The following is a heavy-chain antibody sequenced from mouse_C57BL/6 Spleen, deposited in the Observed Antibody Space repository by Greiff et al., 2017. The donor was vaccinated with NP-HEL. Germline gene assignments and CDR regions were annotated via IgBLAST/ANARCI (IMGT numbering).Heavy chain of an antibody. CDR3: ASEGLRRPFAY. V-gene: IGHV2-6*01. D-gene: IGHD2-4*01. CDR1: GFSLTSYG. Sequence: QVQLQQSGPGLVAPSQSLSITCTVSGFSLTSYGVDWVRQSPGKGLEWLGVIWGVGSTNYNSALKSRLSISKDNSKSQVFLKMNSLQTDDTAMYYCASEGLRRPFAYWGQGTLVTVSA. CDR2: IWGVGST. J-gene: IGHJ3*01.